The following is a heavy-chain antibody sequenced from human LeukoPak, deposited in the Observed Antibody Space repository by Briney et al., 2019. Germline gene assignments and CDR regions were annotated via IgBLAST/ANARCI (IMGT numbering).Heavy chain of an antibody. CDR2: VNHSGST. CDR1: DGSFSGYY. D-gene: IGHD2-2*01. J-gene: IGHJ6*03. CDR3: ASNTSPSPYYYYYYMDV. V-gene: IGHV4-34*01. Sequence: SETLSLTCAVYDGSFSGYYWSWVRQPPGKGLEWIGEVNHSGSTNYNPSLKSRATISVDTSKNQFSLKLSSVTAADTAVYYCASNTSPSPYYYYYYMDVWGKGTTVTVSS.